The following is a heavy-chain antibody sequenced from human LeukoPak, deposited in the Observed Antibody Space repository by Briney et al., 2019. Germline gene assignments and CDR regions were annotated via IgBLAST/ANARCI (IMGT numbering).Heavy chain of an antibody. Sequence: PGGSLRLSCVVSRFTYSSHAMSWVRQAPRKGLEWVSGISGSGGSTYYADSVNGRFTISRDNSKNTLYLQIHSLRAEDTAVYYCAKAGAGTKDCSSISCQDYYYYFFGMDVWGQGTTVTVSS. J-gene: IGHJ6*01. V-gene: IGHV3-23*01. D-gene: IGHD2-2*01. CDR3: AKAGAGTKDCSSISCQDYYYYFFGMDV. CDR2: ISGSGGST. CDR1: RFTYSSHA.